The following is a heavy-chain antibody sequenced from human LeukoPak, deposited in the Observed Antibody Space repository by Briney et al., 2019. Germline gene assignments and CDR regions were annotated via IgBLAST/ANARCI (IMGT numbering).Heavy chain of an antibody. CDR2: ISYDGSNK. V-gene: IGHV3-30-3*01. CDR3: TRETPSRYFDY. J-gene: IGHJ4*02. Sequence: GGSLRLSCAASGFTFSSYAMHWVRQAPGKGLEWVAVISYDGSNKYYADSVKGRFTISRDNSKNTLYLQMSSLRSEDTAVYYCTRETPSRYFDYWGQGTLVTVSS. D-gene: IGHD4-23*01. CDR1: GFTFSSYA.